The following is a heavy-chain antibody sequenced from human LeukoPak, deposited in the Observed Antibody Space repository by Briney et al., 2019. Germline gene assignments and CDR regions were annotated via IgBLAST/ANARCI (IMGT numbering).Heavy chain of an antibody. CDR3: ARGTVGATVLLDY. J-gene: IGHJ4*02. CDR1: GGSISSYY. CDR2: IYYSGST. D-gene: IGHD1-26*01. Sequence: SETLSLTCTVSGGSISSYYWSWIRQPPGKGLEWIGYIYYSGSTNYNPSLKSRVTISVDTSENQFSLKLSSVTAADTAVYYCARGTVGATVLLDYWGQGTLVTVSS. V-gene: IGHV4-59*01.